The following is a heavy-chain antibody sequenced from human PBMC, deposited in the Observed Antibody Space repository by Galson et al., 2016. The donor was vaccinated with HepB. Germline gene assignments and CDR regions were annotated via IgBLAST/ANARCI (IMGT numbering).Heavy chain of an antibody. D-gene: IGHD3-10*01. CDR3: ARPYHFGSGNQYKMVPPLLWTWAY. CDR1: GFTFSSYA. CDR2: IFFDGSKK. V-gene: IGHV3-30*04. Sequence: SLRLSCAASGFTFSSYAMHWVRQAPGKGLEWVTVIFFDGSKKYYAHTVRGRVTISRDNSTNMLHLQMNSLRAEDTAVYYCARPYHFGSGNQYKMVPPLLWTWAYWGQGALVTVSS. J-gene: IGHJ4*02.